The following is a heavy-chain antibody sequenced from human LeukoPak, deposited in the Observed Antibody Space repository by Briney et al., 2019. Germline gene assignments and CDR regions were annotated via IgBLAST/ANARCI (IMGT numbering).Heavy chain of an antibody. V-gene: IGHV3-33*06. CDR2: IYYDGSEK. CDR3: VKDPTYFDY. Sequence: LPGGSLRLSCAVSGLTFRNYGMHWVRQAPGKGLEWVAIIYYDGSEKYYVDSVKGRFTISRDNSKNTLYLEMNSLRAEDTAIYYCVKDPTYFDYWGQGTLVTVSS. J-gene: IGHJ4*02. CDR1: GLTFRNYG.